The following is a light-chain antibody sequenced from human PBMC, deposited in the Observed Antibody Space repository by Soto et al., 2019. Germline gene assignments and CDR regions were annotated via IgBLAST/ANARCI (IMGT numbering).Light chain of an antibody. Sequence: EIVLTQSPATLSLSPVERATLSCMASQSINRHLAWYRQKPGQAPRLLIYDASNRATGIPARFSGSGSGTDFTLTISSLEPEDFAVYYCQQRSNWPWTFGQGTKVDI. J-gene: IGKJ1*01. CDR3: QQRSNWPWT. V-gene: IGKV3-11*01. CDR2: DAS. CDR1: QSINRH.